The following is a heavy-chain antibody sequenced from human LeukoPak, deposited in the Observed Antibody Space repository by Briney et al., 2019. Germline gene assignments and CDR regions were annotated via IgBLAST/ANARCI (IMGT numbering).Heavy chain of an antibody. CDR3: AREVDFQH. D-gene: IGHD2-15*01. J-gene: IGHJ1*01. CDR2: ISSSSGTI. Sequence: GGSLRLSCAASGFTFSDHYMNWVRQAPGKGLEWVSYISSSSGTIYYADSVKGRFTISRDNAKNSLYLQMNSLRAEDTAVYYCAREVDFQHWGQGTLVTVSS. V-gene: IGHV3-48*01. CDR1: GFTFSDHY.